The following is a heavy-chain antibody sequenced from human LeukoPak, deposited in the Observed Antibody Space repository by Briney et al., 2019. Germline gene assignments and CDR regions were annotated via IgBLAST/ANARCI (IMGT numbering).Heavy chain of an antibody. Sequence: SLSLTCTVSGDSISSYYWSWIRQPPGKGLEWITYIYYSGSTNYNPSLKSRVTISVDTSKRQFSLRLTSVTAADTAVYYCARERDGYNSYAFDIWGQGTMVTVSS. D-gene: IGHD5-24*01. V-gene: IGHV4-59*01. CDR3: ARERDGYNSYAFDI. CDR1: GDSISSYY. CDR2: IYYSGST. J-gene: IGHJ3*02.